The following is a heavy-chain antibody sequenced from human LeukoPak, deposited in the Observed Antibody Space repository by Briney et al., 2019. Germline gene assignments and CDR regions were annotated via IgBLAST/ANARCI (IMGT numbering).Heavy chain of an antibody. CDR1: GYTFTSYD. J-gene: IGHJ6*02. Sequence: ASVKVSCKASGYTFTSYDIHWVRQATGQGLEWMGWMNPNSGNTGYAQKFQGRVTMTRNTSISTAYMEQSSLRSEDTAVYYCARVLWFGEAYYGMDVWGQGTTVTVSS. D-gene: IGHD3-10*01. CDR3: ARVLWFGEAYYGMDV. CDR2: MNPNSGNT. V-gene: IGHV1-8*01.